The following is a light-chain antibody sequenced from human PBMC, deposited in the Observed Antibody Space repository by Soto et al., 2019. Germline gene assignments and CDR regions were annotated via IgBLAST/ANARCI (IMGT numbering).Light chain of an antibody. J-gene: IGLJ2*01. CDR1: SGHSSYD. CDR2: VSSDGSH. CDR3: QTWDTGTVV. Sequence: QSVLTQSPSASASLGASVKLTCTLSSGHSSYDIAWHQQQPEKGPRYLMKVSSDGSHSKGDGIPDRFSGSTSGAERYLTISSLQSEDEADYYFQTWDTGTVVFGGGTKVTVL. V-gene: IGLV4-69*01.